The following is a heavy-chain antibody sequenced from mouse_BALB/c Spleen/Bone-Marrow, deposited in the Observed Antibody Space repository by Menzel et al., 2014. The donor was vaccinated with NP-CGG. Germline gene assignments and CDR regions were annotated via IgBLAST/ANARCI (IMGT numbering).Heavy chain of an antibody. CDR3: ASGYYGGPFAY. CDR1: GYSITSGYY. Sequence: ESGPGLVKPSQSLSLTCSVTGYSITSGYYWNWIRQFPGNKLEWMGYISYDGSSNYNPSLKNRISITRNTSKNQFFLKLSSVTTEDTASYYCASGYYGGPFAYWGQGTLVTVSA. V-gene: IGHV3-6*02. J-gene: IGHJ3*01. D-gene: IGHD1-2*01. CDR2: ISYDGSS.